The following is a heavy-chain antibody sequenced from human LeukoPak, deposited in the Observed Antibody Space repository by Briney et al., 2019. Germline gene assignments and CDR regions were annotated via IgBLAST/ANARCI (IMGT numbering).Heavy chain of an antibody. V-gene: IGHV3-21*01. Sequence: GGSLRLSCAASGFTFSSYSINWGRQAPGKGLECVSSISSSSSYIYYADSVKGRFTISRDNAKNSLYLQMNSLRAEDTAVYYCARDGSSGLDFDYWGQGTLVTVSS. CDR2: ISSSSSYI. D-gene: IGHD3-22*01. J-gene: IGHJ4*02. CDR3: ARDGSSGLDFDY. CDR1: GFTFSSYS.